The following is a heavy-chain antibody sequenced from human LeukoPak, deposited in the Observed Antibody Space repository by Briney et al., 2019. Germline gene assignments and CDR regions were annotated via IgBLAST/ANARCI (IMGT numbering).Heavy chain of an antibody. D-gene: IGHD3-22*01. Sequence: PSETLSLTCTVSGGSISSGDYYWSWIRQPPGKGLEWIGYIYYSGSTYYNPSLKSRVTISVDTSKNQFSLKLSSVTAADTAVYYCARDVYYYDSSGYFDNWFDPWGQGTLVTVSS. CDR1: GGSISSGDYY. CDR2: IYYSGST. J-gene: IGHJ5*02. V-gene: IGHV4-30-4*02. CDR3: ARDVYYYDSSGYFDNWFDP.